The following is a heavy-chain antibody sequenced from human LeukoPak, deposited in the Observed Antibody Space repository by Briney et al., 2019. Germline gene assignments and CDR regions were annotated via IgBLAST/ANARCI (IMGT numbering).Heavy chain of an antibody. CDR3: ARVGLAYPRGYDILTGYLGTYFDY. Sequence: GGSLRLSCAASGFTFTNYWMSWVRQAPGKGLELVANIKQDRSEKYYVDSVKGRFTISRDNAKNSLYLQMKSLRAEDTAVYYCARVGLAYPRGYDILTGYLGTYFDYWGQGTLVTVSS. CDR2: IKQDRSEK. CDR1: GFTFTNYW. V-gene: IGHV3-7*01. D-gene: IGHD3-9*01. J-gene: IGHJ4*02.